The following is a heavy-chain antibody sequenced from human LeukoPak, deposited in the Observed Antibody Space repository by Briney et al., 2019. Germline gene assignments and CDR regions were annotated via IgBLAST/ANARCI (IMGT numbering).Heavy chain of an antibody. Sequence: GGSLRLSCAASGLTFSSYDMHWVRQAPGKGLEWVGRIKSKTDGGTTDYAAPVKGRFTISRDDSKNTLYLQMNSLKTEDTAVYYCTTRSTVAFDYWGQGTLVTVSS. D-gene: IGHD4-23*01. V-gene: IGHV3-15*07. CDR2: IKSKTDGGTT. CDR1: GLTFSSYD. J-gene: IGHJ4*02. CDR3: TTRSTVAFDY.